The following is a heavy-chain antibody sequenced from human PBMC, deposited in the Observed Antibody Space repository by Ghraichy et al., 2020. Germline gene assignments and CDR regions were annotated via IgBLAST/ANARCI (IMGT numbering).Heavy chain of an antibody. CDR2: VHGSGST. D-gene: IGHD5-18*01. CDR3: ASGTGWLQTY. CDR1: GGSISNYY. J-gene: IGHJ4*02. V-gene: IGHV4-59*01. Sequence: SETLSLTCTVSGGSISNYYCNWFRQPPGKGLEGIGYVHGSGSTKYHPSLESRVTVSSDTAKNEFSLSLTSMTPADTAVYYCASGTGWLQTYWGQGTLVTVSS.